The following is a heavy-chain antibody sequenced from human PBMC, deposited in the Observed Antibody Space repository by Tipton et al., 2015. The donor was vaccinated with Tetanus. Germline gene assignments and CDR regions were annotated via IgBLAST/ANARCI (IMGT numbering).Heavy chain of an antibody. CDR2: SWYDGTDK. V-gene: IGHV3-33*01. CDR3: AREAGWRGRSGRAREFDP. J-gene: IGHJ5*02. Sequence: SLRLSCAASGFIVSSYGIHWDRQAPGKLLERLVASWYDGTDKYYADSVKGRFTISRDNSKNTLYLQMNSLRAEDTALYYCAREAGWRGRSGRAREFDPWGQGT. D-gene: IGHD3-3*01. CDR1: GFIVSSYG.